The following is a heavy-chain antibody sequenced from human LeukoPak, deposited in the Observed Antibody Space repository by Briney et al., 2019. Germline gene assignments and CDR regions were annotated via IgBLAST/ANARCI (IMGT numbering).Heavy chain of an antibody. Sequence: GGSLRLSCAASRFIFTPYEMNWVRQAPGKGLEWVSYISSAGITKYYADSVKGRFTISRDNAKNSLFLQMNSLRAEDTAVYYCVRGAEYDGSGSYYDGNWFDPWGQGTLVTVSS. V-gene: IGHV3-48*03. CDR3: VRGAEYDGSGSYYDGNWFDP. CDR2: ISSAGITK. CDR1: RFIFTPYE. D-gene: IGHD3-10*01. J-gene: IGHJ5*02.